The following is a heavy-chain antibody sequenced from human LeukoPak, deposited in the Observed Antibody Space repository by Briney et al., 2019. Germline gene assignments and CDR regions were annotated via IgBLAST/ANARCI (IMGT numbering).Heavy chain of an antibody. CDR1: GFTFSSYW. Sequence: PGGSLRLSCAASGFTFSSYWMHWVRQAPGKGLVWVARINRDGSSTSYADPVKGRFTISRDNAKNTLYLQMNSLRAEDTAVYYCARDPPVVITGKGEFDYWGQGALVTVSS. CDR3: ARDPPVVITGKGEFDY. J-gene: IGHJ4*02. D-gene: IGHD3-22*01. V-gene: IGHV3-74*01. CDR2: INRDGSST.